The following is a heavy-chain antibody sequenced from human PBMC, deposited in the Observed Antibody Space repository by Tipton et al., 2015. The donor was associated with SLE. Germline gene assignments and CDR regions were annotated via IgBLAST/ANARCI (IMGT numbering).Heavy chain of an antibody. Sequence: QSGAEVKKPGASVKVSCKASGYTFTSYGISWVRQAPGQGLEWMGWISAYNGNTNYAQKLQGRVTMTTDTSTSTAYMELRSLRSDDTAVYYCARTHYDFWSGYYLFDYWGQGTLVTVSS. CDR3: ARTHYDFWSGYYLFDY. CDR2: ISAYNGNT. CDR1: GYTFTSYG. V-gene: IGHV1-18*01. J-gene: IGHJ4*02. D-gene: IGHD3-3*01.